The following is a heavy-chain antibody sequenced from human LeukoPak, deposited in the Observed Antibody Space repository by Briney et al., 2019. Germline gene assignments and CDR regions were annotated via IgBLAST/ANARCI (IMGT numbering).Heavy chain of an antibody. CDR3: ARGGPGDYYYYGMDV. CDR1: GYTFSSYD. Sequence: ASVKVSCKASGYTFSSYDINWVRQATGQGLEWMGWMNPNSGNTGYAQKFQGRVTMTRNTSISTAYMELSSLRSEDTAVYYCARGGPGDYYYYGMDVWGQGTTVTVSS. D-gene: IGHD1-14*01. V-gene: IGHV1-8*01. CDR2: MNPNSGNT. J-gene: IGHJ6*02.